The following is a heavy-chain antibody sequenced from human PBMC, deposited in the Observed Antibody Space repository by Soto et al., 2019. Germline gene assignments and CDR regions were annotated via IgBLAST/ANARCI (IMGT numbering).Heavy chain of an antibody. J-gene: IGHJ4*02. V-gene: IGHV3-23*01. CDR2: ISGSGETT. D-gene: IGHD3-10*02. CDR3: VVMFVETNWLRGRFDY. CDR1: GFTFSKNA. Sequence: PGGSLRLSCAASGFTFSKNAMTWVRQAPGKGLEWVSAISGSGETTYYVDSVKGRFTISRDNSKNTLYLQMNSLRAEDTAAYYCVVMFVETNWLRGRFDYWGPGTLVTVSS.